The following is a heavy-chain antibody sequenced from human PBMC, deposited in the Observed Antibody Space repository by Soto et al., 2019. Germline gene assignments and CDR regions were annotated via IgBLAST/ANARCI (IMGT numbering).Heavy chain of an antibody. J-gene: IGHJ4*02. CDR1: GGSISSSSYY. CDR2: IYYSGST. Sequence: SETLSLTCTVSGGSISSSSYYWGWIRQPPGKGLEWIGSIYYSGSTYYNPSLKSRVTISVDTSKNQFSLKLSSVTAADTAVYYCARLYYYGSGSAPYFDYWGQGTLVTVSS. D-gene: IGHD3-10*01. CDR3: ARLYYYGSGSAPYFDY. V-gene: IGHV4-39*01.